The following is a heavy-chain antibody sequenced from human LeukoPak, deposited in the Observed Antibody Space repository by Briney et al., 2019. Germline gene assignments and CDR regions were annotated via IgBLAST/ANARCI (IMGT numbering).Heavy chain of an antibody. CDR2: ISTSSSYI. J-gene: IGHJ4*02. D-gene: IGHD1-26*01. V-gene: IGHV3-21*01. Sequence: GGSLRLSCAASGFTFSSYNMNWVRQAPGKGLEWVSSISTSSSYIYYADSVKGRFTISRDNAKDSLYLQMNSLRAEDTAVYYCARDLIVGTTIRYYFDYWGQGTLVTVSS. CDR1: GFTFSSYN. CDR3: ARDLIVGTTIRYYFDY.